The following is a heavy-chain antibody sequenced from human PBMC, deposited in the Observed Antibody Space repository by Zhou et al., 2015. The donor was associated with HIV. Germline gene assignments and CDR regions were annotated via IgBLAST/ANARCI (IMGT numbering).Heavy chain of an antibody. D-gene: IGHD3-16*01. V-gene: IGHV3-74*01. CDR2: INYDGNNV. CDR1: GFIFRNYW. J-gene: IGHJ2*01. CDR3: ARDRTPTFRGWYFDF. Sequence: DVQMVESGGALVRPGGSVRLSCAASGFIFRNYWMHWVRQVPGKGLVWVSHINYDGNNVDYADSVKGRFTVSRDNAKNTLYLEMNTLGAEDTAVYYCARDRTPTFRGWYFDFWGRGTLVTVSS.